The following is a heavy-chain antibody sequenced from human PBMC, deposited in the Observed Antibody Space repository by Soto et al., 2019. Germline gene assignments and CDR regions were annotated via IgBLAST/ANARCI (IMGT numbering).Heavy chain of an antibody. Sequence: GASVKVSRQASGGTLSHHTINRVRPTPGQGLEWMGRIIPILGIANYAQKFQGRVTITADKSTSTAYMELSSLRSEDTAVYYCARVGYSGYETLDYWGQGTLVTVSS. V-gene: IGHV1-69*02. D-gene: IGHD5-12*01. J-gene: IGHJ4*02. CDR1: GGTLSHHT. CDR2: IIPILGIA. CDR3: ARVGYSGYETLDY.